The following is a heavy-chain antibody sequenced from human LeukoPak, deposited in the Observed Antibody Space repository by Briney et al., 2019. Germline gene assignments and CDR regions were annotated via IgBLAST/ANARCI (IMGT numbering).Heavy chain of an antibody. V-gene: IGHV1-69*06. Sequence: GASVKVSCEASGYTFTSYGISWVRQAPGQGLEWMGRITPIFGTANYAQKFQGRVTITADKSTSTAYMELSSLRSEDTAVYYCASPRWAHGPSYFDYWGQGTLVTVSS. CDR3: ASPRWAHGPSYFDY. CDR2: ITPIFGTA. J-gene: IGHJ4*02. D-gene: IGHD5-24*01. CDR1: GYTFTSYG.